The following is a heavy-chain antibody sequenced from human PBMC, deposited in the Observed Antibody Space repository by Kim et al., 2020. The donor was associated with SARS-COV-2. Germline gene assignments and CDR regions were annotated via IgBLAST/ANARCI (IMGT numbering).Heavy chain of an antibody. V-gene: IGHV3-48*02. D-gene: IGHD3-10*01. CDR2: INTDSTAT. Sequence: GGSLRLSCAASGFTFSNYRINWVRQAPGKGLEWVAYINTDSTATYYGDSVKGRFTISRDNAKNSAFLQMNSLRDEDSALYYCAAYLVRGPLITTVHSYGMYVWGPGTTVRVSS. CDR3: AAYLVRGPLITTVHSYGMYV. CDR1: GFTFSNYR. J-gene: IGHJ6*02.